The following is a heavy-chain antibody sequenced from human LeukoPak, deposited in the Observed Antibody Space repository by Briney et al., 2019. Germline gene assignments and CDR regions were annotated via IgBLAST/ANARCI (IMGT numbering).Heavy chain of an antibody. Sequence: ASVKVSCKASGYTFTGYYMHWVRQAPGQGLEWMGWINPNSGGTNYAQKFQGRVTMTRDTSTSTVYMELSSLRSEDTAVYYCARDVVAVAGWAFDYWGQGTLVTVSS. CDR2: INPNSGGT. CDR1: GYTFTGYY. D-gene: IGHD6-19*01. V-gene: IGHV1-2*02. J-gene: IGHJ4*02. CDR3: ARDVVAVAGWAFDY.